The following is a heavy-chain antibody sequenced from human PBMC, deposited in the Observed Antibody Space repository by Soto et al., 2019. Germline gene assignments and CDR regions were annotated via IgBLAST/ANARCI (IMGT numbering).Heavy chain of an antibody. V-gene: IGHV3-9*01. J-gene: IGHJ6*02. CDR2: LSWNGVTI. CDR3: AASRAYDSSDYSGFHYGMDV. CDR1: GFTFDDYA. Sequence: EVQLVESGGDLVQAGRSLRLSCAASGFTFDDYAVHWVRQVPGKGLQWVSSLSWNGVTIGYAASVKGRFTISRDNAKKSLYLQMNGLRPDDTAFYYCAASRAYDSSDYSGFHYGMDVWGLGTTVTVS. D-gene: IGHD3-22*01.